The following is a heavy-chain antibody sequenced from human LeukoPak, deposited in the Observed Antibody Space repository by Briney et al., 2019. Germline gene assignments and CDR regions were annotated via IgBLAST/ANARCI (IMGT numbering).Heavy chain of an antibody. D-gene: IGHD3-10*01. V-gene: IGHV4-59*01. CDR1: GGSISSYY. Sequence: SEALSLTCTVSGGSISSYYWSWIRRPPGKGLEWIGYIYYSGSTNYNPSLKSRVTISVDTSKNQFSLKLNSVTAADTAVYFCAGGSTMIRGAADYWGQGTLVTVSS. J-gene: IGHJ4*02. CDR2: IYYSGST. CDR3: AGGSTMIRGAADY.